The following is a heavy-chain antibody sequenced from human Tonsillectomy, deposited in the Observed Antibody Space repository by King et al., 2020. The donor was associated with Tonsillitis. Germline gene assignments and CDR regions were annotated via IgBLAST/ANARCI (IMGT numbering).Heavy chain of an antibody. CDR3: ARDKSYYYDRSDLTDWFHP. D-gene: IGHD3-22*01. CDR2: TYYRSKWYN. Sequence: VQLQQSGPGLVKPSQTLSLTCAISGDSVSSNSATWNWIRQSPSRGLEWRGRTYYRSKWYNDYAVSLRSRITINPDTSKNQFSLQLNSVTPEDTAVYYCARDKSYYYDRSDLTDWFHPWGQGTLVTVSP. V-gene: IGHV6-1*01. CDR1: GDSVSSNSAT. J-gene: IGHJ5*02.